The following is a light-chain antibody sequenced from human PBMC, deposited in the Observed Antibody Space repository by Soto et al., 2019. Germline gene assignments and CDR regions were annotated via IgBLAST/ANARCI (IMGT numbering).Light chain of an antibody. CDR1: QTVNTY. CDR3: QHYNSYSEA. V-gene: IGKV1-5*01. Sequence: QMTQSPSSLSASIGDRVTITCRASQTVNTYLHWYQQKPGKAPKLLIYAASTLKSGVQSRFSGSGSGTEFTLTISSLQPDDFATYYCQHYNSYSEAVGQGTKVDI. J-gene: IGKJ1*01. CDR2: AAS.